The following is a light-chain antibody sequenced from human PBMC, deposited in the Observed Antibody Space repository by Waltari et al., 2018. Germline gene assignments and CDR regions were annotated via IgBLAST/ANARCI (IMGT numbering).Light chain of an antibody. J-gene: IGKJ2*01. CDR1: QSVGTF. CDR2: DAS. Sequence: EIVLTQSPATLSLSPGETATLSCRASQSVGTFLAWYQQKPGQAPRLLIYDASNRAAGMPARFRGSGSGTDFTLTISSLEAEDFAVYYCQQRANWTPHTFGQGAKLEIK. V-gene: IGKV3-11*01. CDR3: QQRANWTPHT.